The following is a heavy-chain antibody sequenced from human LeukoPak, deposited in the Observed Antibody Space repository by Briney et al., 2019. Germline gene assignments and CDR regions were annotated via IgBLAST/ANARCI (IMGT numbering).Heavy chain of an antibody. CDR2: ININSGVT. D-gene: IGHD3-3*01. CDR3: ARDHYYAFDY. CDR1: GFTFSSYA. V-gene: IGHV3-48*02. J-gene: IGHJ4*02. Sequence: GGSLRLSCSASGFTFSSYAMHWVRQAPGKGLEWISYININSGVTWYADSVKGRFTVSRDTAKSSQYLQMNSLRDEDTAVYYCARDHYYAFDYWGQGTLVTVSS.